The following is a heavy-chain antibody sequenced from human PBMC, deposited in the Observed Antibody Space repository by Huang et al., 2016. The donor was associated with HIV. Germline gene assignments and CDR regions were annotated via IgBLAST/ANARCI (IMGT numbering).Heavy chain of an antibody. Sequence: QVHLVQSGAEVKKPGSSVKVSCKASGDSFTSLPINWVRQATGQGLECIGGLVPMLVSATHAQNFRRPVTISADESTSTSYMELSRLRSDDTAMYYCATSTPMLGESGGWSGKVVITENVPYVDWGQGTLVTVSS. CDR2: LVPMLVSA. J-gene: IGHJ4*02. D-gene: IGHD3-22*01. V-gene: IGHV1-69*01. CDR1: GDSFTSLP. CDR3: ATSTPMLGESGGWSGKVVITENVPYVD.